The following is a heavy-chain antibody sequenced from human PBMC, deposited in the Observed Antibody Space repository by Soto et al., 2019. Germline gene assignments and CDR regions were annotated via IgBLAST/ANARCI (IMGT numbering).Heavy chain of an antibody. CDR3: ARGDYGSLKPYGVDV. CDR2: INHSGST. V-gene: IGHV4-34*01. CDR1: GGSFSGYY. J-gene: IGHJ6*02. D-gene: IGHD3-10*01. Sequence: QVQLQQWGAGLLKPSETLSLTCAVYGGSFSGYYWSWIRQPPGKGLEWIGEINHSGSTNYNPSLKSRVTISVDTSKSQFSLKLSSVTAADTAVYYCARGDYGSLKPYGVDVWGQGTTVTVSS.